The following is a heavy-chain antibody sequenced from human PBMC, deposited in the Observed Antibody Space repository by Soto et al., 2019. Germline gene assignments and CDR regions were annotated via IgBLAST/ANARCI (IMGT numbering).Heavy chain of an antibody. D-gene: IGHD6-6*01. CDR3: ARVGGVAARTFDY. CDR2: IYYSGST. Sequence: KTSETLSLTCTVSGGSINDFYWSWIRQPPAKGLEWIGYIYYSGSTDYNPSLKGRVTISVDTSKNQFSLKLRSVTAADTAVYYCARVGGVAARTFDYWGQGTLVTVSS. CDR1: GGSINDFY. V-gene: IGHV4-59*01. J-gene: IGHJ4*02.